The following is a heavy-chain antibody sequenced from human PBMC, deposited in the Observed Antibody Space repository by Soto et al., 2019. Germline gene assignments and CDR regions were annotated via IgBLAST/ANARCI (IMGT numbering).Heavy chain of an antibody. CDR3: AREYYYGSGSLLS. Sequence: ASVKVSCKASGYTFTGYYMHWVRQAPGQGLEWMGWINPNSGGTNYVQKFEGRATMTRDTSISTAYMELSRLRSDDTAVYYCAREYYYGSGSLLSWGQGHLVTVSS. V-gene: IGHV1-2*02. J-gene: IGHJ5*02. CDR1: GYTFTGYY. CDR2: INPNSGGT. D-gene: IGHD3-10*01.